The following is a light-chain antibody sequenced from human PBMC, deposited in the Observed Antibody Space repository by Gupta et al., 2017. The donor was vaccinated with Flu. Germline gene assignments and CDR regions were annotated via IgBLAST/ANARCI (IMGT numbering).Light chain of an antibody. J-gene: IGLJ2*01. V-gene: IGLV1-51*01. CDR3: ASWDTSLSAVV. CDR2: DNS. Sequence: KVTISCSGSSSNIGNNYISWYQQLPGTAPKLLLYDNSQRPSGIPDRFSGSKSGTSATLGITGLQTGEEADYYCASWDTSLSAVVFGGGTKLTV. CDR1: SSNIGNNY.